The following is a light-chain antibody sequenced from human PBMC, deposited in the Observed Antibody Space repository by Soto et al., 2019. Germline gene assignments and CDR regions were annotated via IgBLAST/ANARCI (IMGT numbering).Light chain of an antibody. J-gene: IGKJ3*01. Sequence: DIQMTQSPSSLSASVGDRVTITCRASQTIIRYLNWYQQKPGRAPNLLIYAASSLHTGVPSRFSASGSGTEFTLTISRLQPEDSATYSCQQSYSTLFTFRPGTRVEIK. V-gene: IGKV1-39*01. CDR2: AAS. CDR3: QQSYSTLFT. CDR1: QTIIRY.